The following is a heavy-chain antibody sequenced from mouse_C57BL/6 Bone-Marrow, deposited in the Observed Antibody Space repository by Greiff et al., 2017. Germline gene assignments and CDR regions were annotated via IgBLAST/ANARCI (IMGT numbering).Heavy chain of an antibody. V-gene: IGHV1-69*01. CDR3: AREGYYYGSTGFDY. J-gene: IGHJ2*01. CDR1: GYTFTSYW. CDR2: IDPSDSYT. D-gene: IGHD1-1*01. Sequence: VQLQQPGAELVMPGASVKLSCKASGYTFTSYWMHWVKQRPGQGLEWIGEIDPSDSYTNYNQKFTGKSTLTVDKSSSTAYMQLSSLTSEDSAVYYCAREGYYYGSTGFDYWGQGTTLTVSS.